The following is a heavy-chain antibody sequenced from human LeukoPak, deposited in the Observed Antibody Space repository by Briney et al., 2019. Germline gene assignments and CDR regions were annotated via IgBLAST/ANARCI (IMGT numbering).Heavy chain of an antibody. D-gene: IGHD3-22*01. Sequence: PGGSLRLSCAVSGITFSSYWMHWVRQDPGRGLLWVSRINTQGTYTNYADSVKGRFTISRDNSKNTLYLQMNSLRAEDTAVYYCAKDSASGNYYDSSGYYYVEYFDYWGQGTLVTVSS. CDR1: GITFSSYW. CDR2: INTQGTYT. J-gene: IGHJ4*02. CDR3: AKDSASGNYYDSSGYYYVEYFDY. V-gene: IGHV3-74*01.